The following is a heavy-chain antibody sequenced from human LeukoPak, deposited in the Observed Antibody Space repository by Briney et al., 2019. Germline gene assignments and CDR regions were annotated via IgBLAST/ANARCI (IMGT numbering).Heavy chain of an antibody. CDR1: GFTFSSYA. V-gene: IGHV3-23*01. D-gene: IGHD1-26*01. J-gene: IGHJ4*02. CDR3: AKAPGATHFDY. CDR2: ISGSVGST. Sequence: PGGSLRLSCAASGFTFSSYAMSWVRQAPGKGLEWVSVISGSVGSTYYADSVKGRFTISRDNSENTLYLQMNSLSAEDTAVYYCAKAPGATHFDYWGQGTLATVSS.